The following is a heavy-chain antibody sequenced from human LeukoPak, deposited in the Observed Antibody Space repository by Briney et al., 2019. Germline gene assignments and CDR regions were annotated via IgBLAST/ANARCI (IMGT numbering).Heavy chain of an antibody. D-gene: IGHD6-13*01. CDR1: GYTFTSYD. CDR2: MNPNSGNT. CDR3: ARGHSSSWYWDYYYGMDV. J-gene: IGHJ6*02. Sequence: SVKVSCKASGYTFTSYDINWVRQATGQRLEWMGWMNPNSGNTGYAQKFQGRVTMTRNTSISTAYMELSSLRSEDTAVYYCARGHSSSWYWDYYYGMDVWGRGTTVTVSS. V-gene: IGHV1-8*01.